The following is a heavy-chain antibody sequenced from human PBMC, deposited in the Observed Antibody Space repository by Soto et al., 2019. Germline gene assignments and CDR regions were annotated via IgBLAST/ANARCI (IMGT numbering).Heavy chain of an antibody. J-gene: IGHJ4*02. CDR1: GFTFSSYS. V-gene: IGHV3-21*01. Sequence: GGSLRLSCAASGFTFSSYSMNWVRQAPGKGLEWVSSISSSSSYIYYADSVKGRFTISRDNAKNSLYLQMNSLRAEDTAVYYCAGSPTDYDYIWGSYRFHGPNGYWGQGTLVTVSS. CDR2: ISSSSSYI. D-gene: IGHD3-16*02. CDR3: AGSPTDYDYIWGSYRFHGPNGY.